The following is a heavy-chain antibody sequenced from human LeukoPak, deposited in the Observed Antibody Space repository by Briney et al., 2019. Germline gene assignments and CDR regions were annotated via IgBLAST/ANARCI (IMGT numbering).Heavy chain of an antibody. Sequence: GGSLRLSCAASGFTFSSYAMSWVRQAAGNGLEWVSAISGSGGSTYYADSVKGRFTISRDNSKNTLYLQMNSLRAEDTAVYYCAKDFGNSETYYYDSSGYYSMYYFDYWGQGTLVTVSS. CDR2: ISGSGGST. CDR1: GFTFSSYA. V-gene: IGHV3-23*01. D-gene: IGHD3-22*01. CDR3: AKDFGNSETYYYDSSGYYSMYYFDY. J-gene: IGHJ4*02.